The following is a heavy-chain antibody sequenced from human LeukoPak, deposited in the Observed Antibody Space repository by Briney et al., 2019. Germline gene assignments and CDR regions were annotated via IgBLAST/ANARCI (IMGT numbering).Heavy chain of an antibody. J-gene: IGHJ4*02. D-gene: IGHD6-13*01. Sequence: GAALKISCKGSGSSFTSYWSGWGRQMPRKGLERMGIIYPGDSDARYSPSFQGQVTISADKSISTAYLQWSSLKASDTAMYYCATVYSSSWAFDYWGQGTLVTVSS. CDR3: ATVYSSSWAFDY. CDR1: GSSFTSYW. V-gene: IGHV5-51*01. CDR2: IYPGDSDA.